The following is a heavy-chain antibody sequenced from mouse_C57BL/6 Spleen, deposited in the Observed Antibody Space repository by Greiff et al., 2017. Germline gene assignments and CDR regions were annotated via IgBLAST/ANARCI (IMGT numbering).Heavy chain of an antibody. CDR1: GYTFTSYW. CDR3: ARGGRYSYFDY. CDR2: IDPSDSYT. V-gene: IGHV1-69*01. J-gene: IGHJ2*01. Sequence: QVQLQQPGAELVMPGASVKLSCKASGYTFTSYWMHWVKQRPGPGLEWIGEIDPSDSYTNYNQKFKGKSTLTVDKSSSTAYMQLSSLTSEDSAVYYCARGGRYSYFDYWGQGTTLTVSS. D-gene: IGHD1-1*01.